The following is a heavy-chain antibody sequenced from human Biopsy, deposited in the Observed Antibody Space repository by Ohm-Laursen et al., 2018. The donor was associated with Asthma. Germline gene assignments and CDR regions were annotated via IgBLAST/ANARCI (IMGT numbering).Heavy chain of an antibody. D-gene: IGHD1-1*01. Sequence: SLRLSCAALRFTYEMHWVLQAPGKGLEWVGVISKDASTQDYADSVKGRFTMARDNSKNTLDLQMNSLREEDTAVYYCVRDGTDDAFDIWGQGTVVSVSS. J-gene: IGHJ3*02. CDR3: VRDGTDDAFDI. CDR1: RFTYE. V-gene: IGHV3-30*01. CDR2: ISKDASTQ.